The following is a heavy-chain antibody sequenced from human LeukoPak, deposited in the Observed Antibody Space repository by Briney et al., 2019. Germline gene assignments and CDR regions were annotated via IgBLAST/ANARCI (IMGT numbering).Heavy chain of an antibody. CDR3: VRVTVGAFDY. CDR1: GFTFSSYW. CDR2: INSDGSST. J-gene: IGHJ4*02. D-gene: IGHD1-26*01. V-gene: IGHV3-74*01. Sequence: GGSLRLSCAASGFTFSSYWMHWVRQAPGKGLAWVSRINSDGSSTTYADSVKGRFTISRDNAKNTVYLQMNNLRAEDTAVYYCVRVTVGAFDYWGQGTLVTVSS.